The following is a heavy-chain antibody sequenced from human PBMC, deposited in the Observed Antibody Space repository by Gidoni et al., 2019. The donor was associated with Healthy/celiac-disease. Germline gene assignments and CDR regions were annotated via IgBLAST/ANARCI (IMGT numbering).Heavy chain of an antibody. CDR3: ARVRCSSTSCYTGLLFDY. CDR1: GGSISSYY. J-gene: IGHJ4*02. V-gene: IGHV4-59*01. D-gene: IGHD2-2*02. Sequence: QVQLQESGPGLVKPSETLSLPCTVSGGSISSYYWSWIRQPPGTGLEWIGYIYYSGGPNYNPSLKSRVTISVDTSKNQFSLKLSSVTAADTAVYYCARVRCSSTSCYTGLLFDYWGQGTLVTVSS. CDR2: IYYSGGP.